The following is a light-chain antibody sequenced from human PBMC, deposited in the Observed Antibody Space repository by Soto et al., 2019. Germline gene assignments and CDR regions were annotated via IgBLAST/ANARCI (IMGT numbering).Light chain of an antibody. CDR1: QSVDSN. Sequence: EIVMTQSPATLSVSPGDGATLSCRASQSVDSNLAWYQQKPGQTPRLLMYGASTRPTGIPDRVSGSGSGTEVTLTIISLQSEDSAVYYCQQYNDWPLTFGGGTKVDIK. V-gene: IGKV3D-15*01. CDR3: QQYNDWPLT. J-gene: IGKJ4*01. CDR2: GAS.